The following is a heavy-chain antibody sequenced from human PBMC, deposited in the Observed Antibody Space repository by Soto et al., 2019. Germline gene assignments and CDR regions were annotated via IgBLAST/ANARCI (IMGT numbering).Heavy chain of an antibody. D-gene: IGHD3-10*01. CDR3: ARHIPIDGSGTYYNILWFDP. J-gene: IGHJ5*02. Sequence: SETLSITCTVCGDSISSSSYDWGWIRQPPGKGLEWIGSIYNSGSTYYNPSLKSRVTISVDTSKNQFSLKLSSVTAADTAVYYCARHIPIDGSGTYYNILWFDPWGQGTLVTVSS. V-gene: IGHV4-39*01. CDR2: IYNSGST. CDR1: GDSISSSSYD.